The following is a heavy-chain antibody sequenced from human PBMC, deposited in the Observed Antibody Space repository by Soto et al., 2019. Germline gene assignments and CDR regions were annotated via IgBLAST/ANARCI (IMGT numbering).Heavy chain of an antibody. CDR1: GGSISSGGYA. J-gene: IGHJ5*02. V-gene: IGHV4-30-2*02. D-gene: IGHD1-26*01. Sequence: SETLSLTCAVSGGSISSGGYAWNWIRQPPGKGLEWIGYIYHSGYTSYNPSLKNRVTISVDKSKNQFSLTLSSVTAADTAVYYCARSVAWANWFDPWGQGTLVTVSS. CDR3: ARSVAWANWFDP. CDR2: IYHSGYT.